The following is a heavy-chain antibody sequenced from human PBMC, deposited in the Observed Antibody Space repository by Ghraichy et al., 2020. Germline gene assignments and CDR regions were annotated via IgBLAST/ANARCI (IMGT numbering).Heavy chain of an antibody. Sequence: GESLNISCVASGFIFDEYTMTWFRQAPGKGLEWVGFIKSKAYGETTEYAASVNGRFTISRDDSRSIAYLQMNSLKTEDTAVYHCTRLFESSSYYGGTYFYYGLDVWGQGTTVTVSS. J-gene: IGHJ6*02. CDR3: TRLFESSSYYGGTYFYYGLDV. V-gene: IGHV3-49*03. CDR1: GFIFDEYT. CDR2: IKSKAYGETT. D-gene: IGHD3-10*01.